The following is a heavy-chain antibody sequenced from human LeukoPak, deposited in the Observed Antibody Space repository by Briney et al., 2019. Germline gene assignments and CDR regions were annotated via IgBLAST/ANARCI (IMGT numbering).Heavy chain of an antibody. CDR3: ARGLGYYGSGYPRRDYYYYMDV. J-gene: IGHJ6*03. CDR1: GGSFSGHY. V-gene: IGHV4-34*01. Sequence: NSSETLSLTCAVYGGSFSGHYWSWIRQPPGKGLEWIGEINHSGSTNYNPSLKSRVTISVDTSKNQFSLKLSSVTAADTAVYYCARGLGYYGSGYPRRDYYYYMDVWGKGTTVTVSS. D-gene: IGHD3-10*01. CDR2: INHSGST.